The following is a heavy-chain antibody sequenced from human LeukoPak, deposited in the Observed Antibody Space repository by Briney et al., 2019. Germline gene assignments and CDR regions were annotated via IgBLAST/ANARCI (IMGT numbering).Heavy chain of an antibody. CDR3: ARESSSSWSNFDY. Sequence: ASVKVSCKASGGTFSSYAISWVRQAPGQGLEWMGRIIPILGIANYAQKFQGRVTITADKSTSTAYMELSSLRSEDTAVYYCARESSSSWSNFDYWGRGTLVTVSS. D-gene: IGHD6-13*01. CDR1: GGTFSSYA. CDR2: IIPILGIA. V-gene: IGHV1-69*04. J-gene: IGHJ4*02.